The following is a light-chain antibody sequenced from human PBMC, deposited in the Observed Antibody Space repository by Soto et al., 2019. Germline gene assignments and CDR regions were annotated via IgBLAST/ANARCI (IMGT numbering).Light chain of an antibody. CDR3: QQTYINTLT. Sequence: DIQMTQSPSSLSASVGHMFTITCRTSQTVKKYLNWYQHIPGKAPKLLIYGASSLQGGVPSRLSGTASGTDFTLTISNLQTEDFETYYCQQTYINTLTFGGGTQVDIK. V-gene: IGKV1-39*01. J-gene: IGKJ4*01. CDR1: QTVKKY. CDR2: GAS.